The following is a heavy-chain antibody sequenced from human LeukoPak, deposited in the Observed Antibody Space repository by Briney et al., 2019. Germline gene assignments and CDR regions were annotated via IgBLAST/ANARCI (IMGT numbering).Heavy chain of an antibody. D-gene: IGHD3-16*01. V-gene: IGHV5-51*01. J-gene: IGHJ5*02. CDR3: ARSSYDYVWGKPDWFDP. CDR2: IYPGDSDT. CDR1: GYSFPTYW. Sequence: GGSLRLSCKGSGYSFPTYWIGWVRQMPGKGLEWMGIIYPGDSDTRYSPSFQGQVTISADKSISTAYLQWSSLKASDTAMYYCARSSYDYVWGKPDWFDPWGQGTLVTVSS.